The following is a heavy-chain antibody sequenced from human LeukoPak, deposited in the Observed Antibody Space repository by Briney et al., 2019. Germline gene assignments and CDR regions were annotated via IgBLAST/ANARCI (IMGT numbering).Heavy chain of an antibody. J-gene: IGHJ4*02. Sequence: SETLSLTCTVSGGSISSYYWSWIRQPPGKGLEWIGYIYYSGSTNYNPSLKSRVTISVDASKNHFSLKLSSLTAADTAVYYCARGFCSGGICGFDYWGQGTLVTVSS. CDR1: GGSISSYY. D-gene: IGHD2-15*01. CDR2: IYYSGST. CDR3: ARGFCSGGICGFDY. V-gene: IGHV4-59*08.